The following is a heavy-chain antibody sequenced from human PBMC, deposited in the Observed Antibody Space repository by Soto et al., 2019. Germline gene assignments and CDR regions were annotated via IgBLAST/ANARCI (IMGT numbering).Heavy chain of an antibody. CDR2: VIPMFGTT. D-gene: IGHD3-22*01. CDR1: GDTFSSYT. CDR3: ASEGSYANSGYSKFSY. J-gene: IGHJ4*02. V-gene: IGHV1-69*01. Sequence: QVQLVQSGAEVKQPGSSVKVSCKASGDTFSSYTISWVRQAPGQGLEWMGEVIPMFGTTNCPRHFQGRVTITAAESTSTAYMELSGLTSEDTAIYYCASEGSYANSGYSKFSYWGQGALGTVSS.